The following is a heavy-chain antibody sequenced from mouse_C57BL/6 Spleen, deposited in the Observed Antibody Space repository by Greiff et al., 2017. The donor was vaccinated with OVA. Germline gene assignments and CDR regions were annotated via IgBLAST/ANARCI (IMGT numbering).Heavy chain of an antibody. D-gene: IGHD1-1*01. CDR2: IYPSDSET. CDR3: ARATVVATRYFDV. V-gene: IGHV1-61*01. CDR1: GYTFTSYW. Sequence: VQLQQSGAELVRPGSSVKLSCKASGYTFTSYWMDWVKQRPGQGLEWIGNIYPSDSETHYNQKFKDKATLTVDKSSSTAYMQLSSLTSEDSAVYYCARATVVATRYFDVWGTGTTVTVSS. J-gene: IGHJ1*03.